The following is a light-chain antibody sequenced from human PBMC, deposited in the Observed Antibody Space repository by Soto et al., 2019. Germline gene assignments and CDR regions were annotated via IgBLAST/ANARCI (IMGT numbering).Light chain of an antibody. V-gene: IGKV3-15*01. CDR1: QNIGSN. CDR3: QQYNNWPPYT. Sequence: EVVMTQSPATLSASPGERVILSCRASQNIGSNLAWYQQRPGQAPRLLMYGASTRATETPARFSGGGSATDFTLTISSLQSEDFAVYYCQQYNNWPPYTFGQGTKVDIK. J-gene: IGKJ2*01. CDR2: GAS.